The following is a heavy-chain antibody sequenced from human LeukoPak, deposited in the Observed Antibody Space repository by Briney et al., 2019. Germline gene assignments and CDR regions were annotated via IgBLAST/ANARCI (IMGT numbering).Heavy chain of an antibody. CDR1: GFTFDEYT. Sequence: GGSLRLSCAASGFTFDEYTMHWVRHAPGKCLEWVSLISWDGGSTYYADSVKGRVTISRDNSKNSLYLQMNSLRTEDTALYYCAKGNYYYMDVWGKGTTVTVSS. CDR2: ISWDGGST. V-gene: IGHV3-43*01. J-gene: IGHJ6*03. CDR3: AKGNYYYMDV.